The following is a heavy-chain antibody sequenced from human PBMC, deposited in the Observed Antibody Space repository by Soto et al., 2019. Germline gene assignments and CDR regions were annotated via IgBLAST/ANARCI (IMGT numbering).Heavy chain of an antibody. J-gene: IGHJ4*02. Sequence: EVQLLESGGGLVQPGGSLRLSCAASAFTFSNYAMTWVRQAPGKGLEWLSLISAGGTTTYYADSVKGRITISRDNSKNPLFLELNTLRADVTAVYYCARVVLAATRRYFDCWGQGTLVTVSS. CDR2: ISAGGTTT. D-gene: IGHD2-15*01. CDR1: AFTFSNYA. CDR3: ARVVLAATRRYFDC. V-gene: IGHV3-23*01.